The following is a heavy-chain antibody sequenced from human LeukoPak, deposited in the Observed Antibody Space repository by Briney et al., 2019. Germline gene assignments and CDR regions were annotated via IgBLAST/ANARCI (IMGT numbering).Heavy chain of an antibody. CDR2: INHSGST. D-gene: IGHD6-13*01. V-gene: IGHV4-34*01. Sequence: SETLSLTCAVYGGSFSGYYWSWIRQPPGKGLEWIGEINHSGSTNYNPSLKSRVTISVDTSKNQFSLKLRSVTAADTAVYYCARGVGLAAASYWFDPWGQGTLVTVSS. J-gene: IGHJ5*02. CDR1: GGSFSGYY. CDR3: ARGVGLAAASYWFDP.